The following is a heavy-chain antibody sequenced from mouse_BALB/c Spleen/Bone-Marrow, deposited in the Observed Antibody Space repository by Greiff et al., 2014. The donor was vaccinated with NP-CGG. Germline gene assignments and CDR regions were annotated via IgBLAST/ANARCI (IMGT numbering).Heavy chain of an antibody. CDR2: IWADGST. D-gene: IGHD1-2*01. CDR3: ARITTATGAMDY. V-gene: IGHV2-9*02. J-gene: IGHJ4*01. CDR1: GFSLTNYG. Sequence: QVQLQQSGPGLVAPSQSLSITCTVSGFSLTNYGVHWVRQPPGKGLEWLGVIWADGSTNYNSALMSRLSISKDNSKSQVFFKMNSLQTDDTAMYYRARITTATGAMDYWGQGTSVTVSS.